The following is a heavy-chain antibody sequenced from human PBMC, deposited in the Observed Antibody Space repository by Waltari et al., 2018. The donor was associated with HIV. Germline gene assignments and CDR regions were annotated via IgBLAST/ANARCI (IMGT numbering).Heavy chain of an antibody. D-gene: IGHD3-10*01. CDR1: GFTFSSYW. CDR3: ARGGFYGSGSKVN. CDR2: IKQDGSEK. J-gene: IGHJ4*02. V-gene: IGHV3-7*04. Sequence: EVQLVESGGGLVQPGGSLRLSCAASGFTFSSYWMSWVRQAPGKGLEWVANIKQDGSEKYYVDSLNGQFTISRDNAENSLYLQMNSLRAEDTAVYYCARGGFYGSGSKVNWGQGTLVTVSS.